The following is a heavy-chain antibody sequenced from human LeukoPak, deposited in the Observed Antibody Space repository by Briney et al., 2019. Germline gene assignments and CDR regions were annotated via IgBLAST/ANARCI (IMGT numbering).Heavy chain of an antibody. Sequence: GGSLRLSCAASGFTFTAYAMSWVHQAPGKGLEWVSTISDRGDSTYYADSVKGRFTISRDNSKDTVFLQLNSLRVEDTALYYCTKGTIELGVWGQGTTVTVSS. CDR2: ISDRGDST. CDR3: TKGTIELGV. D-gene: IGHD4/OR15-4a*01. CDR1: GFTFTAYA. J-gene: IGHJ6*02. V-gene: IGHV3-23*01.